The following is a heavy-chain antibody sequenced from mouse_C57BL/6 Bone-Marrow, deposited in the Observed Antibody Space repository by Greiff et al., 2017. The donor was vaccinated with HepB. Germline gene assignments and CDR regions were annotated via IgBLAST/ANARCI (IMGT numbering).Heavy chain of an antibody. D-gene: IGHD1-1*01. V-gene: IGHV7-1*01. J-gene: IGHJ1*03. CDR3: ASGTDYGEYFDV. CDR2: SRNKANDYTT. Sequence: EVKVVESGGGLVQSGRSLRLSCATSGFTFSDFYMEWVRQAPGKGLEWIAASRNKANDYTTEYSASVKGRFIVSRDTSQSILYLQMNALRAEDTAIYYCASGTDYGEYFDVWGTGTTVTVSS. CDR1: GFTFSDFY.